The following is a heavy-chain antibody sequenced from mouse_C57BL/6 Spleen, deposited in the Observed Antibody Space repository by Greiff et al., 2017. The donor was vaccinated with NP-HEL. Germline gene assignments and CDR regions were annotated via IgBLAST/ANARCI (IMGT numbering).Heavy chain of an antibody. D-gene: IGHD1-1*01. J-gene: IGHJ2*01. CDR3: ALSRYYDPSFDD. CDR1: GYAFSSSW. V-gene: IGHV1-82*01. CDR2: IYPGDGDT. Sequence: VQLQQSGPELVKPGASVKISCKASGYAFSSSWMNWVKQRPGKGLEWIGRIYPGDGDTNYNGKFKGKATLTADKSSSTAYMQLSSLTSEDSAVYFCALSRYYDPSFDDWGQGTTLTVSS.